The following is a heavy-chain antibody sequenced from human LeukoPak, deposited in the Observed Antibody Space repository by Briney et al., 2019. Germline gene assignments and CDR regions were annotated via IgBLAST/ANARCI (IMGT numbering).Heavy chain of an antibody. Sequence: GGSLRLSCAASGFTFSNAWMSWVRQAPGKGLEWVSSISSSSSYIYYADSVKGRFTISRDNAKNSLHLQMNSLRAEDTAVYYCARLAAAGPWFDPWGQGTLVTVSS. CDR2: ISSSSSYI. V-gene: IGHV3-21*01. CDR1: GFTFSNAW. CDR3: ARLAAAGPWFDP. J-gene: IGHJ5*02. D-gene: IGHD6-13*01.